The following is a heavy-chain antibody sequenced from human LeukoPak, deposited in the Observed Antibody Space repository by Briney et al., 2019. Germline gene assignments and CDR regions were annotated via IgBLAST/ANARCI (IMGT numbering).Heavy chain of an antibody. J-gene: IGHJ3*02. Sequence: GESLKISCKGSGYSFTSYWIGWVRPMPGKGLEWMGIIYPGDSDTRYSPSFQGQVTISADKSISTAYLQWSSLKASDTAMYYCARGSYYDFWSGYYPDAFDIWGQGTMATVSS. CDR1: GYSFTSYW. CDR3: ARGSYYDFWSGYYPDAFDI. V-gene: IGHV5-51*01. D-gene: IGHD3-3*01. CDR2: IYPGDSDT.